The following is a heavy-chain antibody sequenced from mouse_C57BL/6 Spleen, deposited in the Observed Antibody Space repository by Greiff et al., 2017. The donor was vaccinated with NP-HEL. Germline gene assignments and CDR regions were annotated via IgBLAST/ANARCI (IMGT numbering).Heavy chain of an antibody. Sequence: VQLQQPGAELVRPGSSVKLSCKASGYTFTSYWMHWVKQRPIQGLEWIGNIDPSDSDTHYNQKFKDKATLTVDKSSSTAYMQLSSLTSEDSAVYYGERVNYGSSYDAVDYWGQGTSVTVSS. CDR1: GYTFTSYW. CDR2: IDPSDSDT. V-gene: IGHV1-52*01. D-gene: IGHD1-1*01. CDR3: ERVNYGSSYDAVDY. J-gene: IGHJ4*01.